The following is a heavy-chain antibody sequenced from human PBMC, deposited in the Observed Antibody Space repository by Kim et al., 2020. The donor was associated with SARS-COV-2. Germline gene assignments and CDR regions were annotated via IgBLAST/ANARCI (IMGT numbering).Heavy chain of an antibody. J-gene: IGHJ4*02. CDR1: GFTFSSYA. D-gene: IGHD3-3*01. CDR3: AKSHVHDYFFFGPLYYFDY. V-gene: IGHV3-23*01. Sequence: GGSLRLSCAASGFTFSSYAMSWVRQAPGKGLEWVSAISGSGGSTYYADSVKGRFTISRDNSKNTLYLQMNSLRAEDTAVYYCAKSHVHDYFFFGPLYYFDYWGQGTLVTVSS. CDR2: ISGSGGST.